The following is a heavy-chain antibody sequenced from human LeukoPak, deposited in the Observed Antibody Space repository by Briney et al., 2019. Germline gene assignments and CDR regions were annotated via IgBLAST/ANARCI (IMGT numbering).Heavy chain of an antibody. J-gene: IGHJ6*03. V-gene: IGHV4-59*08. CDR1: GASISSDY. D-gene: IGHD3-10*01. CDR3: ARHLVRGVIPYYMDV. Sequence: SETLSLTCSVSGASISSDYWSWVRQAPGKGLEWIGYIFYSGSTYYNPSLKSRVTISVDTSKNQFSLKLSSVTAADTAVYYCARHLVRGVIPYYMDVWGKGTTVTVSS. CDR2: IFYSGST.